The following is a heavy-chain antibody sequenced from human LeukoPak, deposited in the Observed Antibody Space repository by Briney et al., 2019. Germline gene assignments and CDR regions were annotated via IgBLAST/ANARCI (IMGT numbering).Heavy chain of an antibody. CDR3: AKNRWGSVATPDS. Sequence: GGSLRLSCAASGLTFSSYSMNWVRQAPGKGLEWVSSISSSSSYIYYADSVKGRFTISRDNAKNSLYLQMNSLRAEDTALYYCAKNRWGSVATPDSWGQGTLVTVSS. J-gene: IGHJ4*02. CDR1: GLTFSSYS. V-gene: IGHV3-21*01. CDR2: ISSSSSYI. D-gene: IGHD5-12*01.